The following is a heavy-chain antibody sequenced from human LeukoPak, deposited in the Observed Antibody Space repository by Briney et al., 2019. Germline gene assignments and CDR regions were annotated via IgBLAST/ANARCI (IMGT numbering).Heavy chain of an antibody. Sequence: GGSLRLSCAASGFTFSSYGMSWVRPAPGKGLEWVSSISGSGGSTYYADSVKGRFTISRDNSRNTLSLQMHSLRAEDTAVYYCARGKPRIAVAGDFDYWGQGTLVTVSS. CDR2: ISGSGGST. V-gene: IGHV3-23*01. J-gene: IGHJ4*02. CDR3: ARGKPRIAVAGDFDY. CDR1: GFTFSSYG. D-gene: IGHD6-19*01.